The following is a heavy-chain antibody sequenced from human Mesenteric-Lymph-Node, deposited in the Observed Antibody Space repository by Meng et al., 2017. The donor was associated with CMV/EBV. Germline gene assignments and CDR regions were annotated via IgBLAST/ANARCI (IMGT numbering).Heavy chain of an antibody. CDR3: ARGNL. V-gene: IGHV3-7*01. Sequence: GESLKISCAASGFTVSSNYMSWVRQAPGKGLEWVANINQDGSERYYVDSFKGRFTIFRDNAKDSLYLQMNDLRVADTAVYYCARGNLWGQGTTVTVSS. CDR1: GFTVSSNY. J-gene: IGHJ6*02. CDR2: INQDGSER.